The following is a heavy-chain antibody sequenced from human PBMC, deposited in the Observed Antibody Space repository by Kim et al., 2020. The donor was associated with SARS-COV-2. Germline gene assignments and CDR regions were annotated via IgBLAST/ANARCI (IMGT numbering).Heavy chain of an antibody. J-gene: IGHJ6*02. CDR2: IYHSGST. CDR3: ARDSIVATIFEYYYYGMDV. CDR1: GGSISSSNW. D-gene: IGHD5-12*01. V-gene: IGHV4-4*02. Sequence: SETLSLTCAVSGGSISSSNWWSWVRQPPGKGLEWIGEIYHSGSTNYNPSLKSRVTISVDKSKNQFSLKLSSVTAADTAVYYCARDSIVATIFEYYYYGMDVWGQGTTVTVSS.